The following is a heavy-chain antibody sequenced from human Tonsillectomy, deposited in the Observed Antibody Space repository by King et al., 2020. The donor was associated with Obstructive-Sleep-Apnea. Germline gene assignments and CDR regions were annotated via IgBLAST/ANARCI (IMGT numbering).Heavy chain of an antibody. J-gene: IGHJ4*02. CDR3: ASLSAAGTKSHDDY. V-gene: IGHV3-30*03. CDR1: GFTFSGYG. D-gene: IGHD6-13*01. Sequence: VQLVESGGGVVQPGRSLRLSCAASGFTFSGYGMHWVRQAPGKGLEWVALVSNDGGNRYYADSVKGRFTVSRDNSKNTVYLQMNSLRAEDTAVYYCASLSAAGTKSHDDYWDQGTLVTVSS. CDR2: VSNDGGNR.